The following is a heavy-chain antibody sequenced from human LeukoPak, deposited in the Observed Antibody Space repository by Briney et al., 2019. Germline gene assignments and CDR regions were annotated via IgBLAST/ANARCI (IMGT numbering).Heavy chain of an antibody. CDR3: AKDNSIVVVPAPMDV. CDR1: GLTFNSYG. J-gene: IGHJ6*02. V-gene: IGHV3-30*18. CDR2: ISYDGSDK. D-gene: IGHD2-2*01. Sequence: GGSLRLSCAASGLTFNSYGMHWVRQAPGKGLEWVAVISYDGSDKYYTDSVKGRFTISRDNSQNTLYLQMNSLRPEDTAMYYCAKDNSIVVVPAPMDVWGQGTTVTVSS.